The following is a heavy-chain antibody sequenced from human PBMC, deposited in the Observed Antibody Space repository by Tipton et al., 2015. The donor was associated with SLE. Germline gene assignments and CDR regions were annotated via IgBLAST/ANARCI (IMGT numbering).Heavy chain of an antibody. D-gene: IGHD5-12*01. V-gene: IGHV3-21*05. CDR3: ARAPAGGYGGFDY. CDR2: ISSSSSYI. CDR1: GFTFSSYT. Sequence: SLRLSCAASGFTFSSYTMNWVRQAPGKGLEWVSYISSSSSYIYYADSVKGRFTFSRDNAKNSLYLQMNSLRADDTAVYYCARAPAGGYGGFDYWGQGTLVTVSS. J-gene: IGHJ4*02.